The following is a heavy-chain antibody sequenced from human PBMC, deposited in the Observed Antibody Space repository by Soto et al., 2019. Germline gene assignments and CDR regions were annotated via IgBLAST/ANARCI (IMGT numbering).Heavy chain of an antibody. J-gene: IGHJ6*01. D-gene: IGHD3-10*01. CDR3: ARGPSGLRSHREC. V-gene: IGHV1-2*02. CDR2: ISPKSGGE. Sequence: ASVKVSCKASGYTFTDYYIQWVRQAPGQWLEYMRWISPKSGGEAAAQKFRGRVTMTSDTSVNTDYFHLSRYTSDAPAAYLCARGPSGLRSHRECWGKRTMVT. CDR1: GYTFTDYY.